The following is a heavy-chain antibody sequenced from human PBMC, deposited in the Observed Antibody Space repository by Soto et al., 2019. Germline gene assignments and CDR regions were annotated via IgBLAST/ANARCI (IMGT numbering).Heavy chain of an antibody. J-gene: IGHJ4*02. Sequence: SETLSLTWAVSGGSISNGGYSWSWIRQPPGKGLEWIGYIYHSGSIYYNPSLKSRVTISVDRSKNQFSLKATSVTAADTAVYYCARGGSSSWYGFYFFDNWGPGTLVTVSS. CDR3: ARGGSSSWYGFYFFDN. CDR2: IYHSGSI. V-gene: IGHV4-30-2*01. CDR1: GGSISNGGYS. D-gene: IGHD6-13*01.